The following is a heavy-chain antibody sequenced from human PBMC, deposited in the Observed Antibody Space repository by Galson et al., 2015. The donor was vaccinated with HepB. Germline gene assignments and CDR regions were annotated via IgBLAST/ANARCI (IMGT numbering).Heavy chain of an antibody. V-gene: IGHV3-7*01. Sequence: SLRLSCAASGFTFTTYWMSWVRQAPGKGLEWVANIKHDGSLKYYVGSVKGRFTISRDDAQNSLYLQMNSLRAEDTAIYYCSRSRYCSGGNCYVDSWGQGTLVTVSS. CDR1: GFTFTTYW. CDR2: IKHDGSLK. D-gene: IGHD2-15*01. CDR3: SRSRYCSGGNCYVDS. J-gene: IGHJ4*02.